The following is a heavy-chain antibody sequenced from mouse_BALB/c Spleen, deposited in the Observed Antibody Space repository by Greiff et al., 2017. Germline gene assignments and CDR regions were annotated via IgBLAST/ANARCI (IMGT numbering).Heavy chain of an antibody. CDR3: ARESYYYGSSRCFDY. V-gene: IGHV1S126*01. J-gene: IGHJ2*01. CDR2: IDPSDSET. Sequence: VQLQQSGPQLVRPGASVKISCKASGYSFTSYWMHWVKQRPGQGLEWIGMIDPSDSETRLNQKFKDKATLTVDKSSSTAYMQLSSPTSEDSAVYYCARESYYYGSSRCFDYWGQGTTLTVSS. CDR1: GYSFTSYW. D-gene: IGHD1-1*01.